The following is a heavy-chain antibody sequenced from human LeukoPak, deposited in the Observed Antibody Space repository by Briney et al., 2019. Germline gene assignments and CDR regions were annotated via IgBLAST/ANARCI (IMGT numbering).Heavy chain of an antibody. CDR3: ARETSQKGAHYMDV. CDR2: IYHSGST. CDR1: GFTFRTYW. Sequence: GSLRLSCAASGFTFRTYWMSWVRQPPGKGLEWIGEIYHSGSTNYNPSLRSRVTISVDTSKNQFSLKLSSVTAADTAVYYCARETSQKGAHYMDVWGKGTTITISS. J-gene: IGHJ6*03. V-gene: IGHV4-4*02. D-gene: IGHD3-16*01.